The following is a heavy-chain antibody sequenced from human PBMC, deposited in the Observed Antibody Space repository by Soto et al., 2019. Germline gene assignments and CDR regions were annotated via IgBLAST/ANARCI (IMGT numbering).Heavy chain of an antibody. CDR2: INAAGNFL. V-gene: IGHV3-21*02. CDR3: AGDISGSYHFDL. J-gene: IGHJ4*02. D-gene: IGHD5-12*01. CDR1: GFGFTDYT. Sequence: VRLVESGGGLVKPGGSLRLSCAASGFGFTDYTMAWLRQTPGGGLEWVSSINAAGNFLSYADSFKGRATITRDNAKESLFLQLNSMRVEDTALYYCAGDISGSYHFDLWGQGTRVSVSS.